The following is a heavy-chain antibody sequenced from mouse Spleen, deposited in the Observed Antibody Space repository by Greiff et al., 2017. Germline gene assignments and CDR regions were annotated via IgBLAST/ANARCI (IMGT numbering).Heavy chain of an antibody. CDR2: IYPGDGDT. D-gene: IGHD2-4*01. Sequence: VQLQQSGAELVKPGASVKISCKASGYAFSSYWMNWVKQRPGKGLEWIGQIYPGDGDTNYNGKFKGKATLTAGKSSSTAYMQLSSLTSEDSAVYFCARRGDYDPFAYWGQGTLVTVSA. V-gene: IGHV1-80*01. J-gene: IGHJ3*01. CDR1: GYAFSSYW. CDR3: ARRGDYDPFAY.